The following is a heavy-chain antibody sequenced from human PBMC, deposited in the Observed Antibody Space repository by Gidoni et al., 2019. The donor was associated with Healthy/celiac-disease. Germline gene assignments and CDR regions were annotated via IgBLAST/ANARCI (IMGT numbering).Heavy chain of an antibody. CDR3: AKLQWLASDVFDI. Sequence: QVQLVESGGGVVQPGRSLRLSCAASGFTFSSYGMHWVRQAPGKGLEWVAVLSYDGSNKYYADSVKGRFTISRDNSKNTLYLQMNSLRAEDTAVYYCAKLQWLASDVFDIWGQGTMVTVSS. D-gene: IGHD6-19*01. CDR2: LSYDGSNK. V-gene: IGHV3-30*18. CDR1: GFTFSSYG. J-gene: IGHJ3*02.